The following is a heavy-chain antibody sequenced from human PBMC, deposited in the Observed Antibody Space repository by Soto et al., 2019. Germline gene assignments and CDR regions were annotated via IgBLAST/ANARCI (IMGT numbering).Heavy chain of an antibody. CDR1: GFTFSNYG. J-gene: IGHJ6*02. CDR2: IWYDGSNK. CDR3: ARGDGGSGSSYYYYGMDV. V-gene: IGHV3-33*08. Sequence: VQLLESGGGLVQPGGSLRLSCAASGFTFSNYGMSWVRQAPGKGLEWVAVIWYDGSNKYYADSVKGRFTISRDNSKNTLYLQMNSLRAEDTAVYYCARGDGGSGSSYYYYGMDVWGQGTTVTVSS. D-gene: IGHD3-10*01.